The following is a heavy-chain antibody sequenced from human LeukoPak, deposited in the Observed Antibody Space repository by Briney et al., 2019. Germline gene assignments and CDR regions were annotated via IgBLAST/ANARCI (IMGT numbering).Heavy chain of an antibody. CDR2: ISSSSSYI. D-gene: IGHD3-22*01. CDR1: GFTFSSYS. V-gene: IGHV3-21*01. J-gene: IGHJ3*02. Sequence: PGGSLRLSCAASGFTFSSYSMNWVRQAPAKGLEWVSSISSSSSYIYYADSVKGRFTISRDNAKNSLYLQMNSLRAEDTAVYYCARDSYYDSSGYYLDAFDIWGQGTMVTVSS. CDR3: ARDSYYDSSGYYLDAFDI.